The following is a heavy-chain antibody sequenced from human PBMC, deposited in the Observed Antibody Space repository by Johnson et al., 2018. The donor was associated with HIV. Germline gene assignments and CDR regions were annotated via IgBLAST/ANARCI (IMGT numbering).Heavy chain of an antibody. CDR1: GFTFSDYY. Sequence: QVQLVESGGGLVKPGGSLRLSCAASGFTFSDYYMSWIRQAPGKGPEWVSYISSRGSTIYCADSVKGRFTISRDNAKNTLYLQLSRLRAEDTAVYYCARHYGWGDHWDAFDIWGQGTMVTVSS. D-gene: IGHD4-17*01. CDR3: ARHYGWGDHWDAFDI. V-gene: IGHV3-11*04. CDR2: ISSRGSTI. J-gene: IGHJ3*02.